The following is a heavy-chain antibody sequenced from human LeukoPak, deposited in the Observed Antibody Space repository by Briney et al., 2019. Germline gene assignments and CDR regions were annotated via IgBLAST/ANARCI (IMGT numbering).Heavy chain of an antibody. CDR1: GFTFSSYS. V-gene: IGHV3-48*01. CDR3: AKDLQQWLVPHFDY. Sequence: GGSLRLSCAASGFTFSSYSMNWVRQAPGKGLEWVSYISSSSSTIYYADSVKGRFTISRDNAKNSLYLQMNSLRAEDTAVYYCAKDLQQWLVPHFDYWGQGTLVTVSS. J-gene: IGHJ4*02. CDR2: ISSSSSTI. D-gene: IGHD6-19*01.